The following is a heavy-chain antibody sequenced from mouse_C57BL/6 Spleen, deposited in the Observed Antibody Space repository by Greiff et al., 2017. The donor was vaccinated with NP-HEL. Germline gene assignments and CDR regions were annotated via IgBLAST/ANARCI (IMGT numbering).Heavy chain of an antibody. V-gene: IGHV1-50*01. CDR3: ARSYYGSSSYAMDY. CDR2: IDPSDSYT. J-gene: IGHJ4*01. Sequence: VQLQQPGAELVKPGASVKLSCKASGYTFTSYWMQWVKQRPGQGLEWIGEIDPSDSYTNYNQKFKGKATLTVDTSSSTAYMQLSSLTSEYSAVYYCARSYYGSSSYAMDYWGQGTSVTVSS. CDR1: GYTFTSYW. D-gene: IGHD1-1*01.